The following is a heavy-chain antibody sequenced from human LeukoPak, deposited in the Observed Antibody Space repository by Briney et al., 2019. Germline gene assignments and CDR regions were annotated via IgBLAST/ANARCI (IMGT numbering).Heavy chain of an antibody. CDR3: ARGRSWFDY. V-gene: IGHV5-51*01. CDR1: GSIFTSYW. D-gene: IGHD6-13*01. CDR2: IYPGDSDT. J-gene: IGHJ4*02. Sequence: GAALEISCKGSGSIFTSYWSGGGRPLPGKGLEWRGIIYPGDSDTRYSPSFQGQVTISADKSISTAYLQWSSLKASDTAMYYCARGRSWFDYWGQGTLVTVSS.